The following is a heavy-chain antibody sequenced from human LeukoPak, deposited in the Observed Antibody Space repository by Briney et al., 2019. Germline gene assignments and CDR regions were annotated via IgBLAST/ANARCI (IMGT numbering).Heavy chain of an antibody. CDR1: GFTFSTYG. V-gene: IGHV3-30*18. J-gene: IGHJ4*02. CDR2: ISSDGSNK. D-gene: IGHD3-9*01. CDR3: AKVASHILTGFYFDY. Sequence: GGSLRLSCAASGFTFSTYGMHWDRQAPGKGLEWVALISSDGSNKYYADSVKGRFTISRDNSMNTLYLQMNSLRTEDTAVYYCAKVASHILTGFYFDYWGQGTLVTVSS.